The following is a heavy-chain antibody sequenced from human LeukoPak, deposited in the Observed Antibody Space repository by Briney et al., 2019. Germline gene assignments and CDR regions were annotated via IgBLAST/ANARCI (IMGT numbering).Heavy chain of an antibody. V-gene: IGHV1-2*02. CDR3: ARPTSIIPASNIYYYYYAMDV. D-gene: IGHD2-2*01. Sequence: GASVKVSFKASGYTFTGYYMHWVRQAPGQGLEWMGWINPNSGSTYYAQKFQGRVTMTRDTSTSTVYMELSSLSSEDTAVYYCARPTSIIPASNIYYYYYAMDVWGQGTTVTVSS. CDR1: GYTFTGYY. CDR2: INPNSGST. J-gene: IGHJ6*02.